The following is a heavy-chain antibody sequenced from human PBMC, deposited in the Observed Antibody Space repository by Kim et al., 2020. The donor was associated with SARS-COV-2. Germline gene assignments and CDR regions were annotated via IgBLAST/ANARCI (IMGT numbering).Heavy chain of an antibody. V-gene: IGHV3-33*01. CDR2: GTNK. CDR3: ARGDDGMDV. J-gene: IGHJ6*02. Sequence: GTNKDYADSVTGRFTISRDNSENTLYLQMNSLRPEDTAVYYCARGDDGMDVWGQGTTVTVSS.